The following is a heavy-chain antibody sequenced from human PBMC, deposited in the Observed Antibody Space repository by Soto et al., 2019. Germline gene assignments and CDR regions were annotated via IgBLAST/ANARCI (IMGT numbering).Heavy chain of an antibody. Sequence: ASVKVSCKASGYTFTSYDINWVRQATGQGLEWMGWMNPNSGNTGYAQKFQGRVTMTRNTSISTAYMELSSLRSEDTAVYYCARGAYNWNSIYYYYGMGVWGQGTTVTVSS. D-gene: IGHD1-7*01. CDR3: ARGAYNWNSIYYYYGMGV. CDR2: MNPNSGNT. V-gene: IGHV1-8*01. CDR1: GYTFTSYD. J-gene: IGHJ6*02.